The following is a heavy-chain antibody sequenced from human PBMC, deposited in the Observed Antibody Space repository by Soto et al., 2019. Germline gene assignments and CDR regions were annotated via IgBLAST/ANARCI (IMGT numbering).Heavy chain of an antibody. J-gene: IGHJ5*02. D-gene: IGHD3-10*01. V-gene: IGHV1-8*01. Sequence: ASVKVSCKASGYSFTNNDVSWVRQATGQGLEWMGWMNPGSGDTGYAQKFQGRVTMTRDISIATAYMELSSLRSDDTAIYYCARTQNFGSLNWFDTWGQGTLVTVSS. CDR3: ARTQNFGSLNWFDT. CDR2: MNPGSGDT. CDR1: GYSFTNND.